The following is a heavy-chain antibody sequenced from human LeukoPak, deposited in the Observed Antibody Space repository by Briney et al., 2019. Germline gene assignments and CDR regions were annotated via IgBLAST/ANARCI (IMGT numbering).Heavy chain of an antibody. V-gene: IGHV4-4*07. CDR1: GGSISSYY. CDR3: AREKGPKLLWFGEPSYWFDP. D-gene: IGHD3-10*01. CDR2: IYTGGST. Sequence: SEALSLTCTVSGGSISSYYWSWIRQPAGKGLEWIGRIYTGGSTNYNPSLKSRVTMSVDTSKNQFSLKLSSVTAADTAVYYCAREKGPKLLWFGEPSYWFDPWGQGTLVTVSS. J-gene: IGHJ5*02.